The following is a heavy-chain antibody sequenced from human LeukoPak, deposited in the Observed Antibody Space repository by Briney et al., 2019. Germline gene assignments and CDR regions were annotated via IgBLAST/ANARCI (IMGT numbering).Heavy chain of an antibody. CDR1: GGSISSSSYY. Sequence: SETLSLTCTVSGGSISSSSYYWGWIRQPPGKGLEWIGSIYYSGSTYYNPSLKSRVTISVDTSKSQFSLKLSSVTAADTAVYYCARTKQQLVFGTLYYFDYWGQGTLVTVSS. V-gene: IGHV4-39*07. CDR2: IYYSGST. CDR3: ARTKQQLVFGTLYYFDY. D-gene: IGHD6-13*01. J-gene: IGHJ4*02.